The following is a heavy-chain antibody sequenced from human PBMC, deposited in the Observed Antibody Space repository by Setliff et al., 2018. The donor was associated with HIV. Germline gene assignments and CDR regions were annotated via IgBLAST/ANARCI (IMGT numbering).Heavy chain of an antibody. CDR3: ARCSGRFGAVTWFDP. CDR1: GGSFSDDY. Sequence: SETLSLTCAVYGGSFSDDYWSWICQPPGRGMEWIGEINHAGRTNYNPSLKSRVIMAVDASKSQISLNLTSVTAADTAVYYCARCSGRFGAVTWFDPWGHGMLVTVSS. D-gene: IGHD3-10*02. V-gene: IGHV4-34*01. CDR2: INHAGRT. J-gene: IGHJ5*02.